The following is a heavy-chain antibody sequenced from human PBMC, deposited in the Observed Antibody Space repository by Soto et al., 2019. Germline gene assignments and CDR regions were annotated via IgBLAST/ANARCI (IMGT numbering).Heavy chain of an antibody. CDR1: LGALSSGGYS. Sequence: PSETPSLTCAVSLGALSSGGYSGRWIRQPPGQGPQGIGYIYHSGSTYYNPSRKGRATMSVDRSKNQFSLKLSSVTAADTAVYYCARESRGYSHGYGMHVWGQGTTVTVAS. V-gene: IGHV4-30-2*01. CDR2: IYHSGST. D-gene: IGHD5-18*01. CDR3: ARESRGYSHGYGMHV. J-gene: IGHJ6*01.